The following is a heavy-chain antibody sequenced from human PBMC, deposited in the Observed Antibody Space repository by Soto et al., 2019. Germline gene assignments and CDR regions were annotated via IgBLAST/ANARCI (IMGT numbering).Heavy chain of an antibody. CDR2: IYYTGGT. V-gene: IGHV4-30-4*08. Sequence: QVQLQESGPGLVEPSQTLSLTCTVSGGSIGSTDSYWSWIRRPPGKGLEWIGYIYYTGGTFYNPSLKSRLTISLETSIHQFSLTLTSVTATDTGIYYCARGGSGWAEYFQHWGQGTLVAVSS. D-gene: IGHD6-25*01. CDR1: GGSIGSTDSY. J-gene: IGHJ1*01. CDR3: ARGGSGWAEYFQH.